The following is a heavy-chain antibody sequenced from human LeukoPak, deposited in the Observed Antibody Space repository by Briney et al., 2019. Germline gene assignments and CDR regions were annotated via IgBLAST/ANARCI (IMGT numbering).Heavy chain of an antibody. J-gene: IGHJ4*02. Sequence: GGSLRLSCAASGFNFGSYSMTWVRQAPGKGLEWVSVISADSATTFYADSVRGRFTISRDNAKNTVFLQMSSLRAEDTALYYCARKSASGNYPLDYWGQGTLVTVSS. D-gene: IGHD3-10*01. CDR3: ARKSASGNYPLDY. V-gene: IGHV3-23*01. CDR1: GFNFGSYS. CDR2: ISADSATT.